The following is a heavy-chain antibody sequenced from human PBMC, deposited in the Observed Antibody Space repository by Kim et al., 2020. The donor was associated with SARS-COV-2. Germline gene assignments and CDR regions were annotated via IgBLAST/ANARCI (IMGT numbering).Heavy chain of an antibody. D-gene: IGHD2-21*02. CDR2: ISSSGSTI. J-gene: IGHJ4*02. CDR1: GFTFSDYY. Sequence: GGSLRLSCAASGFTFSDYYMSWIRQAPGKGLEWVSYISSSGSTIYYADSVKGRFTISRDHAKHSLYLQMNSLRAEDTAVYYCARSPSILVVTAISFDYWGQGTLVTGSS. CDR3: ARSPSILVVTAISFDY. V-gene: IGHV3-11*01.